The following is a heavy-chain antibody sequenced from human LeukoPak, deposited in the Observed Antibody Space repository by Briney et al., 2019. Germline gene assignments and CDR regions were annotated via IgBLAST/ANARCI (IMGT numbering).Heavy chain of an antibody. CDR1: GYTFTSYG. Sequence: SVKVSCKASGYTFTSYGISWVRQAPGQGLEWMGGIIPIFGTANYAQKFQGRVTITTDESTSTAYMELSSLRSEDTAVYYCARAVPASHYYYYYMDVWGKGTTVTVSS. CDR3: ARAVPASHYYYYYMDV. J-gene: IGHJ6*03. D-gene: IGHD2-2*01. CDR2: IIPIFGTA. V-gene: IGHV1-69*05.